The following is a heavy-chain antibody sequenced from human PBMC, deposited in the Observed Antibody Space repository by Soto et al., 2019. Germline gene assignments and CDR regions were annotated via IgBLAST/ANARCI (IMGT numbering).Heavy chain of an antibody. D-gene: IGHD3-10*01. Sequence: PSETLSLTCTVSGDSISSNNYWWGWIRQPPGKGLEWIGSIYYTGYTNYNPYLNTRVTISGDTSKNQFSLNLKSVTAADTAVYYCARQSSFATYYYGSGARRVGYGMDVWGQGTTVTVSS. CDR2: IYYTGYT. CDR1: GDSISSNNYW. J-gene: IGHJ6*02. V-gene: IGHV4-39*01. CDR3: ARQSSFATYYYGSGARRVGYGMDV.